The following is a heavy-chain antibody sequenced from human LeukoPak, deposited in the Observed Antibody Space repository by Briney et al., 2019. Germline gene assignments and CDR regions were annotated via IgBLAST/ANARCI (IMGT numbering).Heavy chain of an antibody. D-gene: IGHD6-19*01. CDR2: IYYSGST. V-gene: IGHV4-59*08. J-gene: IGHJ4*02. CDR3: ASLAVGGRIPCSPVFDY. CDR1: GGSISSYY. Sequence: PSETLSLTCTVSGGSISSYYWSWIRQPPGKGREGSGYIYYSGSTNYHPSLKSRVTISVATYNNHFPLKLSSVTAAATAEYYSASLAVGGRIPCSPVFDYWGQGTLVTVSS.